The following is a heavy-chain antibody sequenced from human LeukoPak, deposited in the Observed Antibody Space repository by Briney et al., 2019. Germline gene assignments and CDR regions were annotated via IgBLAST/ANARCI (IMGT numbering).Heavy chain of an antibody. V-gene: IGHV4-39*07. CDR3: ARVWGSYRYLDY. D-gene: IGHD3-16*02. Sequence: SSETLSLTCTVSGASVSSSSYYWGWIRQPPGKGLEWIGSIYYSGSTYYNPSLKSRVTISVDTSKNQFSLKLSSVTAADTAVYYCARVWGSYRYLDYWGQGTLVTVSS. CDR1: GASVSSSSYY. CDR2: IYYSGST. J-gene: IGHJ4*02.